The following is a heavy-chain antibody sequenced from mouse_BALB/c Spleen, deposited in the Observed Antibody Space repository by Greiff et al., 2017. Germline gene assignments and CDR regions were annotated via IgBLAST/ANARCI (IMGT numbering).Heavy chain of an antibody. CDR2: ISYSGST. J-gene: IGHJ4*01. CDR1: GDSITSGY. CDR3: ARAGYYEGAMDY. V-gene: IGHV3-8*02. Sequence: EVKLVKSGPSLVKPSQTLSLTCSVTGDSITSGYWNWIRKFPGNKLEYMGYISYSGSTYYNPSLKSRISITRDTSKNQYYLQLNSVTTEDTATYYCARAGYYEGAMDYWGQGTSVTVSS. D-gene: IGHD2-3*01.